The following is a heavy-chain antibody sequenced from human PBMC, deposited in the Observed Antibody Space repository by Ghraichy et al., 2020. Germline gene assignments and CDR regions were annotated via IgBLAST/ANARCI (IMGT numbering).Heavy chain of an antibody. Sequence: GGSLRLSCAASGFTFSSYSMNWVRQAPGKGLEWVSSISGSSNYINYADSVKGRFTISRDNAKKSLYLQMNSLRAEDTAVYYCARDSDPYDFWSGYSHNHYGMDIWGQGTAVTVSS. CDR3: ARDSDPYDFWSGYSHNHYGMDI. CDR1: GFTFSSYS. CDR2: ISGSSNYI. J-gene: IGHJ6*02. V-gene: IGHV3-21*01. D-gene: IGHD3-3*01.